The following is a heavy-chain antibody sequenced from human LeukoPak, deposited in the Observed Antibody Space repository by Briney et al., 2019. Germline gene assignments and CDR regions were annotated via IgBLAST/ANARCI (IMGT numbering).Heavy chain of an antibody. D-gene: IGHD6-25*01. CDR1: GGSFSGYY. V-gene: IGHV4-34*01. CDR3: VRGAEQRLRAVFFDF. CDR2: INHSGST. J-gene: IGHJ4*02. Sequence: SETLSLTCAVYGGSFSGYYWSWIRQPPGKGLEWIGEINHSGSTNYNPSLKSRVTISVDTSKNQFSLKLSSVTAADTAVYYCVRGAEQRLRAVFFDFWRQGTLVTGSS.